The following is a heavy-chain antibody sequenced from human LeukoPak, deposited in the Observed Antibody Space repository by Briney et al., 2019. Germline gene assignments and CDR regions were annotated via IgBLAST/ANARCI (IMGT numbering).Heavy chain of an antibody. D-gene: IGHD6-19*01. CDR2: INPSGGST. V-gene: IGHV1-46*01. J-gene: IGHJ6*03. Sequence: ASVKVSCKASGYTFTSYYMHWVRQAPEQGLEWMGIINPSGGSTSYAQKFQGRVTMTRDTSTSTVYMELSSLRSEDTAVYYCARDRGYSSGWYGDNYYYYYMDVWGKGTTVTVSS. CDR3: ARDRGYSSGWYGDNYYYYYMDV. CDR1: GYTFTSYY.